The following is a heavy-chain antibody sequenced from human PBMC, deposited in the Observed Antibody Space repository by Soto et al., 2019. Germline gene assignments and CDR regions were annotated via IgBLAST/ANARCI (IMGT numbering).Heavy chain of an antibody. Sequence: PSETLSLTCAVSDASTSISNWWSCVRQPPGKGLEWIGEIFRSGSTKYNPSLKSRVTISVDKSKNQFSLKLTSVTAADTAVYFCAGARHISTLFPVIDVWGHGTKVTVSS. CDR3: AGARHISTLFPVIDV. D-gene: IGHD2-21*01. CDR2: IFRSGST. V-gene: IGHV4-4*02. CDR1: DASTSISNW. J-gene: IGHJ6*02.